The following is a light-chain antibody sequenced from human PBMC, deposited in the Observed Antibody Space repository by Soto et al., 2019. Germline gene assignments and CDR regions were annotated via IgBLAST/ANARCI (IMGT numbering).Light chain of an antibody. CDR1: QEIKTN. V-gene: IGKV3-15*01. CDR2: GAS. CDR3: QQYGNWPPLT. Sequence: VMTQSPGTLSASPGERVTLSCRASQEIKTNLVWYQHKPGQAPRLLLYGASSRAKGVPGRFSGSGSGTDFTLTISSLQSEDIAAYYCQQYGNWPPLTFGGGTKVGMK. J-gene: IGKJ4*01.